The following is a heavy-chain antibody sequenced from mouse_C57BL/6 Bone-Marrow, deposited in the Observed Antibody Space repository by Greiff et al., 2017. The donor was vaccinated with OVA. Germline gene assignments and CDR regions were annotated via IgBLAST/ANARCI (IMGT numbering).Heavy chain of an antibody. D-gene: IGHD2-4*01. CDR2: INPNNGGT. CDR1: GYTFTDYN. Sequence: VQLQQSGPELVKPGASVKMSCKASGYTFTDYNMHWVKQSHGKSLEWIGYINPNNGGTSYNQKFKGKATLTVNKSSSTAYMELRSLTSEDSAVYYCARNQIYEYDGGYAMDYWGQGTSVTVSS. J-gene: IGHJ4*01. V-gene: IGHV1-22*01. CDR3: ARNQIYEYDGGYAMDY.